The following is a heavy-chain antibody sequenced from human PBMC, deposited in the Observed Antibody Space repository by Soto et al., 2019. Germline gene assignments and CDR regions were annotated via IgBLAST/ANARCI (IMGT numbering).Heavy chain of an antibody. D-gene: IGHD3-10*01. CDR1: GFTFSSYE. CDR3: ARNYYGSGSYGYYFDY. J-gene: IGHJ4*02. Sequence: GGSLRLSCAASGFTFSSYEMNWVRQAPGKGLEWVSYISSSGSTIYYADSVMGRFTISRDNAKNSLYLQMNSLRAEDTAVYYCARNYYGSGSYGYYFDYWGQGTLVTVSS. V-gene: IGHV3-48*03. CDR2: ISSSGSTI.